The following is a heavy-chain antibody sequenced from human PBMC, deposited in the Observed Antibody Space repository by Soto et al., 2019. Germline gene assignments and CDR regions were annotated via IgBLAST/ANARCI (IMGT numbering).Heavy chain of an antibody. CDR2: MNPNSGNT. CDR3: ASGADLVAGNYYYYGMDV. Sequence: PEASVKVSCKASGYTFTSYDINWVRQATGQGLEWMGWMNPNSGNTGYAQKFQGRVTMTRNTSISTAYMELSSLRSEDTAVYYCASGADLVAGNYYYYGMDVWGQGTTVTVSS. V-gene: IGHV1-8*01. D-gene: IGHD6-19*01. J-gene: IGHJ6*02. CDR1: GYTFTSYD.